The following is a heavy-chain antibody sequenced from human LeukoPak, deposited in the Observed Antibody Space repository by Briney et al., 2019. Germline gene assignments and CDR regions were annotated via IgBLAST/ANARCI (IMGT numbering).Heavy chain of an antibody. V-gene: IGHV3-20*04. D-gene: IGHD2-21*02. CDR1: GFTFEDYG. CDR2: INWHGGST. J-gene: IGHJ4*02. Sequence: RPGGSLRLSCVASGFTFEDYGMSWVRQSAGKGLEWVSSINWHGGSTHYAESVKGRFTISRDNAKNSLYLQMNSLRAEDTAVYYCARIYHFEKGGHYRHFDYWGQGTLVTVSS. CDR3: ARIYHFEKGGHYRHFDY.